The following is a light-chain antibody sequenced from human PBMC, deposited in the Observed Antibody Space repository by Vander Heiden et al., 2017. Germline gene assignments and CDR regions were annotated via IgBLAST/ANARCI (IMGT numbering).Light chain of an antibody. Sequence: IGLTQSPGTLSLSQGAKATLSCRASQTITASHLAWYRQKPGQAPRLLIFDASIRATGIPDRFSGSGSGTDFTLTVSRLEPEDFAVYYCQQYGSSPVTFGPGTKVDAK. J-gene: IGKJ3*01. CDR1: QTITASH. CDR3: QQYGSSPVT. CDR2: DAS. V-gene: IGKV3-20*01.